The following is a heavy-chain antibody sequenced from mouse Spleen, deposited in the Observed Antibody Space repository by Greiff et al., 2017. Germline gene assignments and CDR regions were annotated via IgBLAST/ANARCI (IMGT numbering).Heavy chain of an antibody. J-gene: IGHJ4*01. CDR2: IWSGGST. CDR3: ARTDFYRYAMDY. V-gene: IGHV2-2*02. D-gene: IGHD2-14*01. CDR1: GFSLTSYG. Sequence: VKLMESGPGLVQPSQSLSITCTVSGFSLTSYGVHWVRQSPGKGLEWLGVIWSGGSTDYNAAFISRLSISKDNSKSQVFFKMNSLQANDTAIYYCARTDFYRYAMDYWGQGTSVTVSS.